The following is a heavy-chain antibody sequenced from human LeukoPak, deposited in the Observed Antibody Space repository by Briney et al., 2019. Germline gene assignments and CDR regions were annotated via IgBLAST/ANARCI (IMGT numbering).Heavy chain of an antibody. V-gene: IGHV3-7*03. D-gene: IGHD1-26*01. CDR2: IKQDGSER. CDR3: ARDPSWIASGYYYYMDV. CDR1: VFSMRVYW. J-gene: IGHJ6*03. Sequence: GGSLRLFCDASVFSMRVYWMSWVREATGEGLGWVGNIKQDGSERNYVDSVKGRFTISRDNAKNSLYLQMNSLRAEDTALYYCARDPSWIASGYYYYMDVWGKGTTVTVSS.